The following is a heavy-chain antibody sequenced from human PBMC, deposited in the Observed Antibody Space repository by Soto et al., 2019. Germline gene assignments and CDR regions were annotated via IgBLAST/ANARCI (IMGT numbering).Heavy chain of an antibody. V-gene: IGHV3-30*18. CDR2: ISYDGSNK. J-gene: IGHJ4*02. CDR1: GFTFSSYG. CDR3: AKGFIATVVTPSFDD. Sequence: PGGSLRLSCAASGFTFSSYGMHWVRQAPGKGLEWVAVISYDGSNKYYADSVKGRFTISRDNSKNTLYLQMNSLRAEDTAVYYCAKGFIATVVTPSFDDWGQGTLVTVSS. D-gene: IGHD4-17*01.